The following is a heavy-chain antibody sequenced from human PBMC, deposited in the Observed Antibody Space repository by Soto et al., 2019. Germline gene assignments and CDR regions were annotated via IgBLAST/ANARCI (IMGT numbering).Heavy chain of an antibody. CDR3: ARLAGYGSSGYYLDY. Sequence: EVQLVESGGGLVKPGGSLSLSCAASGFAFSTYSMNWVRQAPGKGLEWLSSISPSSNYIYYADSVEGRFTISRDNAKESRYRQVNSLRAEDTAVYYCARLAGYGSSGYYLDYWGQGTLVTVSS. CDR1: GFAFSTYS. J-gene: IGHJ4*02. CDR2: ISPSSNYI. V-gene: IGHV3-21*01. D-gene: IGHD3-22*01.